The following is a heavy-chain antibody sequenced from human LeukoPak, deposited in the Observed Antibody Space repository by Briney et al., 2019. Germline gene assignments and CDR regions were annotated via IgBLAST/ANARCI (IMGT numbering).Heavy chain of an antibody. Sequence: GGSLRLSCAASGFTFSTYGMHWVRQAPGKGLEGVAFIRYDGSNKYYADSVKGRFTISRDNSENTLYLQMNSLRPEDTAIYYCARAVGATAPYDYWGQGTLVTVSS. J-gene: IGHJ4*02. CDR1: GFTFSTYG. V-gene: IGHV3-30*02. CDR3: ARAVGATAPYDY. D-gene: IGHD1-26*01. CDR2: IRYDGSNK.